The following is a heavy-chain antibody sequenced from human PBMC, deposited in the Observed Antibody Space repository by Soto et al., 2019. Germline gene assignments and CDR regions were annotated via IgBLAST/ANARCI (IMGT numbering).Heavy chain of an antibody. CDR1: GFTFDDYG. V-gene: IGHV3-20*04. D-gene: IGHD1-26*01. J-gene: IGHJ4*02. CDR3: VRGASLNFDF. Sequence: GGSLRLSCAASGFTFDDYGMSWARQAPGKGLEWDSGDNWNGGSTGYADSVKGRFTISRDNAKNSLYLQMNSLRAEDTAFYYCVRGASLNFDFWGQGTLVTVSS. CDR2: DNWNGGST.